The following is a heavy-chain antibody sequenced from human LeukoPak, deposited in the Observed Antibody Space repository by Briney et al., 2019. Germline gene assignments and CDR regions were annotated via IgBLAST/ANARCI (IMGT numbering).Heavy chain of an antibody. CDR2: ITHDGGAA. V-gene: IGHV3-43*01. CDR3: AREKRRLVDY. D-gene: IGHD6-25*01. Sequence: PGGSLRLSCAASGFTFNEYTMHWVRQAPGKGLERVSLITHDGGAAFYADSVRGRFTTSRDNSRNSLYLQMDSLRTEDTALYYCAREKRRLVDYWGQGTLVTVSS. CDR1: GFTFNEYT. J-gene: IGHJ4*02.